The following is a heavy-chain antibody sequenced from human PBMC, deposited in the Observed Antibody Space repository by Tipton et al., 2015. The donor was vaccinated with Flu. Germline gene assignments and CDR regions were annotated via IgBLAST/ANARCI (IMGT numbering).Heavy chain of an antibody. CDR1: GYTFTDYW. D-gene: IGHD6-19*01. Sequence: QLVQSGAEMKKPGESLRISCQGSGYTFTDYWIGWVRQMPGKGLEWMGIIYPGDSGIKYSPSFQGQVTISADKSINTAYLQWSSLQASDSAVYYCARSHFNGWSTAFDIWGQGTKVTVS. CDR3: ARSHFNGWSTAFDI. J-gene: IGHJ3*02. V-gene: IGHV5-51*01. CDR2: IYPGDSGI.